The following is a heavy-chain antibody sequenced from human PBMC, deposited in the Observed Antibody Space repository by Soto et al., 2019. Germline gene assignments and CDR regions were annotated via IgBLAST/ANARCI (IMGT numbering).Heavy chain of an antibody. CDR2: IYYSGST. J-gene: IGHJ4*02. Sequence: QVQLQESGPGLVKPSETLSLTCTVSGGSISSYYWSWIRQPPGKGLEWIGYIYYSGSTNYNPSLKSRVTISVDTSKNQFSLKLSSVTAADTAVYYCARATAHGYKSSARVLDYWGQGTLVTVSS. V-gene: IGHV4-59*01. D-gene: IGHD5-12*01. CDR1: GGSISSYY. CDR3: ARATAHGYKSSARVLDY.